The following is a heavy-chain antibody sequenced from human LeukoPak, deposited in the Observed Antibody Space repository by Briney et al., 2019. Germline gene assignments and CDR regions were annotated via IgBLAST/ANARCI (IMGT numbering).Heavy chain of an antibody. D-gene: IGHD3-10*01. CDR1: GGSFSGYY. J-gene: IGHJ6*03. Sequence: SETLSLTCAVYGGSFSGYYWSWIRQPPGKGLEWIGEINHSGSTNYNPSLKSRVTISVDTSKNQFSLKLSSVTAADTAVYYCARGIWFGELFHYYYYMDVWGKGTTVTVSS. CDR3: ARGIWFGELFHYYYYMDV. V-gene: IGHV4-34*01. CDR2: INHSGST.